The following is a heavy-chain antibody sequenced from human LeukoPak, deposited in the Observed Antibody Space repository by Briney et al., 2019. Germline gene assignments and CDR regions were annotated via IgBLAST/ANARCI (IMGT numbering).Heavy chain of an antibody. J-gene: IGHJ3*02. D-gene: IGHD3-10*01. Sequence: PGGSLRLSCAASGFTFSGSAMHWVRQASGKGLEWVGRIRSKANSYATAYAASVKGRFTISRDDSKNTAYLQMNSLKTEDTAVYYCARDYSSYYGSGRGVLNAFDIWGQGTMVTVSS. CDR1: GFTFSGSA. CDR2: IRSKANSYAT. V-gene: IGHV3-73*01. CDR3: ARDYSSYYGSGRGVLNAFDI.